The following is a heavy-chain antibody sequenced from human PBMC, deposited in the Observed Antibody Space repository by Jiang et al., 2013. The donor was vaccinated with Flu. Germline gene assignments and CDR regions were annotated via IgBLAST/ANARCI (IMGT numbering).Heavy chain of an antibody. V-gene: IGHV1-18*01. CDR3: ARVIRYYYDSSGYYPDY. D-gene: IGHD3-22*01. CDR2: YNGNT. J-gene: IGHJ4*02. Sequence: YNGNTNYAQKLQGRVTMTTDTSTSTAYMELRSLRSDDTAVYYCARVIRYYYDSSGYYPDYWGQGTLVTVSS.